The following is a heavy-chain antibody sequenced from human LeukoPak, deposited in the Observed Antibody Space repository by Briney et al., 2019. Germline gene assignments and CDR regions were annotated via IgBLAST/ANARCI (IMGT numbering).Heavy chain of an antibody. V-gene: IGHV1-69*13. Sequence: ASVKVSCKASGGTFSSYAISWVRQAPGQGLEWMGGIIPIFGTANYAQKFQGRVTITADESTSTAYMELSSLRSEDTAVYYCARGDSSGYYYFDYWGQGALVTVSS. CDR2: IIPIFGTA. CDR3: ARGDSSGYYYFDY. J-gene: IGHJ4*02. D-gene: IGHD3-22*01. CDR1: GGTFSSYA.